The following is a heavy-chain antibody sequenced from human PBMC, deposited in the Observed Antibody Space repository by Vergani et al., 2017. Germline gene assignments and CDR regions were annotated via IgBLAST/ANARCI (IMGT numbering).Heavy chain of an antibody. CDR3: VYRNTEYGTTGCFYPFDYYNYMDV. J-gene: IGHJ6*03. CDR2: IYWNDDQ. V-gene: IGHV2-5*04. CDR1: GFSFNTRGVS. D-gene: IGHD1-7*01. Sequence: QITLKESGPTLVKPTQTLTLTCTFSGFSFNTRGVSVAWIRQPPGKALDWLATIYWNDDQHYSPSLNNRITNTKDTSKNLVVLTMTNMNYVDTGTYYGVYRNTEYGTTGCFYPFDYYNYMDVWVKGTTVTVSS.